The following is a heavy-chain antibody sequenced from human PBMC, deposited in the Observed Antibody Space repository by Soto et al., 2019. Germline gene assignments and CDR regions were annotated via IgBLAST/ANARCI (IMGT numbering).Heavy chain of an antibody. D-gene: IGHD6-13*01. V-gene: IGHV3-30*03. CDR2: ISYDGSNK. Sequence: GGSLRLSCAASGFSFNSYGMHWVRQAPGKGLEWVAVISYDGSNKYYADSVKGRFTISRDNSKNTLYLQMNSLRTEDTAVYYCARRGPGTYFDYWGQGTLVTVSS. CDR1: GFSFNSYG. CDR3: ARRGPGTYFDY. J-gene: IGHJ4*02.